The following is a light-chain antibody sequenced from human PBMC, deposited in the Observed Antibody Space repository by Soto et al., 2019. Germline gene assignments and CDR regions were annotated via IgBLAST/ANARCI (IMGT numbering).Light chain of an antibody. Sequence: QSALTQPPSASGSPGQSVTISCSGTKNDIGVYDFVSWYQHHPGKAPRLIIYEVVQRPSGVPDRFSGSKSANTASLTVSGLQAADEADYFCKSYAGSNIYVFGSGTKLTVL. V-gene: IGLV2-8*01. CDR1: KNDIGVYDF. CDR2: EVV. CDR3: KSYAGSNIYV. J-gene: IGLJ1*01.